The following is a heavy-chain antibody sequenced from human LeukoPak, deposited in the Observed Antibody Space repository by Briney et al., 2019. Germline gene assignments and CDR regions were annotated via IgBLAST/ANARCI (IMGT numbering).Heavy chain of an antibody. CDR3: AKDIGIMITFGGEGYFDY. D-gene: IGHD3-16*01. V-gene: IGHV3-23*01. J-gene: IGHJ4*02. Sequence: AGSLRLSCAASGFTFSSYAMSWVRQAPGKGLEWVSAISGSGGSTYYADSVKGRFTISRDNAKNSLYLQMNSLRAEDTALYYCAKDIGIMITFGGEGYFDYWGQGTLVTVSS. CDR1: GFTFSSYA. CDR2: ISGSGGST.